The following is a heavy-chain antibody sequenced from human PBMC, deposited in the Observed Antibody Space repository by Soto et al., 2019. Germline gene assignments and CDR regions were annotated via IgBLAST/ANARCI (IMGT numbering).Heavy chain of an antibody. D-gene: IGHD2-2*01. CDR3: ARGGDCSRTTCFRPFDI. Sequence: GGSLRLSCAASGFTFSTNALHWVRQAPGKGLEWVAIISFDGNNKDYADSVKGRFTISRDNSENALYLQMNSLRPEDTAVYYCARGGDCSRTTCFRPFDIWGQRALVTVSS. J-gene: IGHJ4*02. CDR1: GFTFSTNA. CDR2: ISFDGNNK. V-gene: IGHV3-30*04.